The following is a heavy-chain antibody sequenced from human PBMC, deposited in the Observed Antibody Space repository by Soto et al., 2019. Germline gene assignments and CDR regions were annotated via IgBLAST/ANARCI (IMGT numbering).Heavy chain of an antibody. J-gene: IGHJ6*02. CDR3: AKNGPMDV. CDR2: ISYDGSNK. CDR1: GFTFSSYG. Sequence: PGGSLRLSCAASGFTFSSYGMHWVRQAPGKGLEWVAVISYDGSNKYYADSVKGRFTISRDNSKNTLYLQMNSLRAEDTAVYYCAKNGPMDVWGQGTTVTVSS. V-gene: IGHV3-30*18.